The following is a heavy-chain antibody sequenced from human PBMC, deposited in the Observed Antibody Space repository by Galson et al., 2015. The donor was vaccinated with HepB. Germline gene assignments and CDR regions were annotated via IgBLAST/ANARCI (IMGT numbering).Heavy chain of an antibody. Sequence: SLRLSCAASGFTFSDYHMSWIRQAPGKGLEWVSYISSSSSYTNYADSVKGRFTISRDNAKNSLYLQMNSLRAEDTAVYYCAREEVATSGVQDYWGQGTLVTVSS. V-gene: IGHV3-11*06. J-gene: IGHJ4*02. D-gene: IGHD5-12*01. CDR2: ISSSSSYT. CDR3: AREEVATSGVQDY. CDR1: GFTFSDYH.